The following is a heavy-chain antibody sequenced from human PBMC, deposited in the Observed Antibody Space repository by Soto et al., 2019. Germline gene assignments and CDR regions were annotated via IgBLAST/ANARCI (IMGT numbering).Heavy chain of an antibody. CDR3: ATWLQREHGFDI. CDR2: LYDTDGT. V-gene: IGHV3-66*02. Sequence: DVQLVESGGGLVQSGGSLRLSCEASGFTFSDKKYLTWVRQAPGKGPEWVSALYDTDGTFYADSVKGRFTISKDNSKNTSYLQMNRLRVDDTAVYYCATWLQREHGFDIWGIGTMVTVFS. J-gene: IGHJ3*02. CDR1: GFTFSDKKY. D-gene: IGHD3-10*01.